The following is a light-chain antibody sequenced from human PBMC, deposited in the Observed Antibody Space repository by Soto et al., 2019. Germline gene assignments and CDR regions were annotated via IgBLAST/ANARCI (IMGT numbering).Light chain of an antibody. CDR2: NAA. CDR3: QQYNGDSRG. V-gene: IGKV1-5*01. J-gene: IGKJ1*01. Sequence: DIQMTQSPSSLSASVGDRVTITCRASQNINIWLAWYQQKPGKAPKLLIYNAAYLESGVTSRFSGSGSGKEFTLTISSLQPDDFAIYYCQQYNGDSRGFGQGTKVELK. CDR1: QNINIW.